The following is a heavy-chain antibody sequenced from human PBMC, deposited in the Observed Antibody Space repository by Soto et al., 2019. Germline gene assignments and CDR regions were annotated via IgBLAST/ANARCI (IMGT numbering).Heavy chain of an antibody. CDR1: GGTFSSYT. J-gene: IGHJ6*02. Sequence: QVQLVQSGAEVKKPGSSVKVSCKASGGTFSSYTISWVRQAPGQGLEWMGRIIPILGIANYAQKFQGRVTIAADKSTSTGYMELGRLRSEDTAVYYCARYSYDSSGYYYYYGMDVWGQGTTVTVSS. CDR3: ARYSYDSSGYYYYYGMDV. V-gene: IGHV1-69*02. D-gene: IGHD3-22*01. CDR2: IIPILGIA.